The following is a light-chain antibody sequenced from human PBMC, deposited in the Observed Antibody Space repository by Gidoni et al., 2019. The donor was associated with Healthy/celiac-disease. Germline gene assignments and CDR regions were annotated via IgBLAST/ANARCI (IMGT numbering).Light chain of an antibody. J-gene: IGLJ1*01. CDR1: SSDVGSYNL. Sequence: QSALTQPASVSGSPGQPLTISCTGTSSDVGSYNLVSWYQQHPGKAPKLMIYEVSKRPSGVSNRFSGSKSGNTASLTISGLQAEDEADYYCCSYAGSSTSPYVFGTGTKVTVL. CDR2: EVS. V-gene: IGLV2-23*02. CDR3: CSYAGSSTSPYV.